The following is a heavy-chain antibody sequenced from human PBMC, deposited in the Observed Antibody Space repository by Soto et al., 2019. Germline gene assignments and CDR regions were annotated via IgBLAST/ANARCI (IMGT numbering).Heavy chain of an antibody. Sequence: ASVKVSCKASGYTFTSYHITWVRQAPGQGLEWMGWISAYNGNTNYAQNFQGRVSMTTDSSASTAYMELSSLRSEDTAVYYCARSIVVVTALDYWGQGTLVTVSS. CDR3: ARSIVVVTALDY. J-gene: IGHJ4*02. CDR1: GYTFTSYH. V-gene: IGHV1-18*01. CDR2: ISAYNGNT. D-gene: IGHD2-21*02.